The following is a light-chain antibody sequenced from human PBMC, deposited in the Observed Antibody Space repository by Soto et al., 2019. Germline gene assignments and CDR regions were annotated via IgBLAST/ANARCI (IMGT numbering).Light chain of an antibody. CDR2: DAS. V-gene: IGKV1-33*01. Sequence: DIQMTQSPPSLSASVGDRVTITCQASQDISNYLNWYQQKLGKAPKLLIYDASNLETGVPSRFSGSGSGTHFTFTIASLQPEESATYYGQHFDNRPLSFGPGTKVHIK. J-gene: IGKJ3*01. CDR1: QDISNY. CDR3: QHFDNRPLS.